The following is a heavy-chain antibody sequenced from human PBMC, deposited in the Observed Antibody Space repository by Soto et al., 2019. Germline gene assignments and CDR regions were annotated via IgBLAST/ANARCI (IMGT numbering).Heavy chain of an antibody. D-gene: IGHD5-18*01. CDR1: GGSISSYY. CDR3: ARGLGTAMATPLYYYYGMDV. V-gene: IGHV4-59*01. Sequence: PSETLSLTCTVSGGSISSYYWSWIRQPPGKGLEWIGYIYYSGSTNYNPSLKSRVTISVDTSKNQFSLKLSSVTAADTAVYYCARGLGTAMATPLYYYYGMDVWGQGTTVTVSS. CDR2: IYYSGST. J-gene: IGHJ6*02.